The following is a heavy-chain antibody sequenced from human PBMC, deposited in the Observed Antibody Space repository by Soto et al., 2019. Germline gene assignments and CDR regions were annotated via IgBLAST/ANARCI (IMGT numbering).Heavy chain of an antibody. Sequence: SETLSLTCAVSGGSISSSNWWSWVRQPPGKGLEWIGYIYHSGSTNYNPSLKSRVTISVDTSKDQFSLKLSSVTAADTAVYYCARVASIAAAGTIDYWGQGTLVTVSS. CDR2: IYHSGST. CDR1: GGSISSSNW. V-gene: IGHV4-4*02. CDR3: ARVASIAAAGTIDY. D-gene: IGHD6-13*01. J-gene: IGHJ4*02.